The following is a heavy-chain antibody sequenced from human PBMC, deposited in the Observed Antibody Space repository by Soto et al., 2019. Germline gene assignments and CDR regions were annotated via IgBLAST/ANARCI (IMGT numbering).Heavy chain of an antibody. J-gene: IGHJ1*01. V-gene: IGHV1-69*02. CDR3: VKAATRSLSYFQH. CDR2: IIPILGIA. D-gene: IGHD2-15*01. Sequence: SVKVSCKASGGTFSSYTISWVRQAPGQGLEWVGRIIPILGIANYAQKFQGRVTITADKSTSTAYMELSSLRSEDTAVYYCVKAATRSLSYFQHWGQGTLVTVSS. CDR1: GGTFSSYT.